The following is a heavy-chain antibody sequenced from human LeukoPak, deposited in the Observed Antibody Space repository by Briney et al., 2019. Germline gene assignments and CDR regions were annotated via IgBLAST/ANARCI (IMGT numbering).Heavy chain of an antibody. CDR2: ISYDGSNK. CDR3: ARDRGRSGSYPDY. Sequence: PGKSLRLSCAASGFTFSSYAMHWVRQAPGKGLEWVAVISYDGSNKYYADSVKGRFTISRDNSKNTLYLQMNSLRAEDTAVYYCARDRGRSGSYPDYWGQGTLVTVSS. J-gene: IGHJ4*02. V-gene: IGHV3-30*01. CDR1: GFTFSSYA. D-gene: IGHD1-26*01.